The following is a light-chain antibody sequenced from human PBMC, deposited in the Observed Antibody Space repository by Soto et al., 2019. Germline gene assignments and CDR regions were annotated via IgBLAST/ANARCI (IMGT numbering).Light chain of an antibody. CDR1: QSISTL. J-gene: IGKJ2*01. Sequence: DIQMTQSPSSLSASVGDRVTITCRASQSISTLLNWYQQKPGKAPSLLIYGASTLHTGVPSRFSGSGSGTDFTFTISSLQPEDIATYYCQQYDNLPRYTFGQGTKLEIK. CDR2: GAS. CDR3: QQYDNLPRYT. V-gene: IGKV1-33*01.